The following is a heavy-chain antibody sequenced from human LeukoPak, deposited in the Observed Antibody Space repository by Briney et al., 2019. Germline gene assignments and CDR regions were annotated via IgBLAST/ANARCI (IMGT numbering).Heavy chain of an antibody. V-gene: IGHV6-1*01. Sequence: SQTLSLTCAISGDSVSSSTAACDWIRQSPWRGLEWLGRTYYRPKRYSDFAEYVKSRITIDPDTSKNQFSLRLNSVTPDDTAVYFCARGQTYSGRIFDYWGQGALVTVSS. J-gene: IGHJ4*02. CDR3: ARGQTYSGRIFDY. CDR2: TYYRPKRYS. CDR1: GDSVSSSTAA. D-gene: IGHD5-12*01.